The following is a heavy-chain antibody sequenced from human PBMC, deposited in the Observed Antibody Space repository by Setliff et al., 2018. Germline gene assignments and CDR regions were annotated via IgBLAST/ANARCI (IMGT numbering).Heavy chain of an antibody. CDR3: ASRAGYSGYDWPSPDDY. Sequence: ASVKVSCKASGGTSSSYAISWVRQAPGQGLEWMGGIIPILGIANYAQKFQGRVTITADESTSTAYMELSSLRSEDTAVYYCASRAGYSGYDWPSPDDYWGQGTLVTVSS. CDR2: IIPILGIA. CDR1: GGTSSSYA. D-gene: IGHD5-12*01. J-gene: IGHJ4*02. V-gene: IGHV1-69*10.